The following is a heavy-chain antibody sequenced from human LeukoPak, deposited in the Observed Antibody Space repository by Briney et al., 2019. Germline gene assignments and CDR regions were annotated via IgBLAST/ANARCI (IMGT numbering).Heavy chain of an antibody. D-gene: IGHD1-1*01. CDR1: GFTVSSNY. J-gene: IGHJ4*02. V-gene: IGHV3-53*01. CDR3: ARDSWQDGTDY. Sequence: GGYLRLSCAASGFTVSSNYMSWVRQAPGKGLEWVSVIYSGGSTYYADSVKGRFTISRDNSKNTLYLQMNSLRAEDTAVYYCARDSWQDGTDYWGQGTLVTVSS. CDR2: IYSGGST.